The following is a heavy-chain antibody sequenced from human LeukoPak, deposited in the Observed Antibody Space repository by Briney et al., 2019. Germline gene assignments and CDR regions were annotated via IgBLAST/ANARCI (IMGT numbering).Heavy chain of an antibody. Sequence: SETLSLTCTVSGGSISSGGYYWSWIRQHPGKGLEWIGYIYYSGSTYYNPSLKSRVTISVDTSKNQFSLKLSSVTAADTAVYYCARVLAAAENAFDIWGQGTMVTVSS. CDR1: GGSISSGGYY. V-gene: IGHV4-31*03. D-gene: IGHD6-13*01. J-gene: IGHJ3*02. CDR3: ARVLAAAENAFDI. CDR2: IYYSGST.